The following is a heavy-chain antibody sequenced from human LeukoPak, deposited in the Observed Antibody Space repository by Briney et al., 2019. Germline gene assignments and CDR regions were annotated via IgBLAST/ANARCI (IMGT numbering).Heavy chain of an antibody. CDR3: ARGCSGGSCYYRY. CDR1: GGSIGSYY. J-gene: IGHJ4*02. Sequence: PSETLSLTCTVSGGSIGSYYWSWIRQPAGKALEWIGRIYTSGSTNYNPSLKSRVTMSVDTSKNQISLKLSSVTAADTAVYYCARGCSGGSCYYRYWGQGTLVTVSS. CDR2: IYTSGST. D-gene: IGHD2-15*01. V-gene: IGHV4-4*07.